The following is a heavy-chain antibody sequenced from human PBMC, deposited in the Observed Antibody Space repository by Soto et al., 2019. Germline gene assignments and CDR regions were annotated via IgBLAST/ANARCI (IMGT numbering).Heavy chain of an antibody. CDR1: GGSISSSNW. J-gene: IGHJ5*02. CDR3: ARDARREKSGWFAP. Sequence: SETLSLTCAVSGGSISSSNWWGWVRQPPGKGLEWIGEIYHSGSTNYNPSLKSRVTISVDKSKNQFSLKLSSVTAADTAVYYCARDARREKSGWFAPWGQGTLVTVSS. V-gene: IGHV4-4*02. D-gene: IGHD1-26*01. CDR2: IYHSGST.